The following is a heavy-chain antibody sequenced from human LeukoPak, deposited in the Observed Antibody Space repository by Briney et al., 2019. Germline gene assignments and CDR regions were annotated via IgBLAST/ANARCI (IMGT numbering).Heavy chain of an antibody. CDR3: AREMPHAIFGVVIIHDAFDI. Sequence: KPSETLSLTCTVSGGSISSGGYYWSWIRQHPGKGLEWIGYIYYSGSTYYNPSLKSRVTISVDTSKNQFSLKLSSVTAADTAVYYCAREMPHAIFGVVIIHDAFDIWGQGTMVTVSS. CDR2: IYYSGST. D-gene: IGHD3-3*01. V-gene: IGHV4-31*03. CDR1: GGSISSGGYY. J-gene: IGHJ3*02.